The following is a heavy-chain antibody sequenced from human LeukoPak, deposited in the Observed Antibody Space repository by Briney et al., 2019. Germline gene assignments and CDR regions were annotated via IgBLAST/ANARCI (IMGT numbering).Heavy chain of an antibody. CDR3: ARDLPRGLVDY. Sequence: GGSLRLSCAASGFTFSSYWMSWVRQAPGKGLEWVANIKQDGSEKYYVDSVKGRFTISRDNAKNSPYLQMNSLRAEGTAVYYCARDLPRGLVDYWGQGTLVTVSS. J-gene: IGHJ4*02. CDR1: GFTFSSYW. D-gene: IGHD1-26*01. V-gene: IGHV3-7*03. CDR2: IKQDGSEK.